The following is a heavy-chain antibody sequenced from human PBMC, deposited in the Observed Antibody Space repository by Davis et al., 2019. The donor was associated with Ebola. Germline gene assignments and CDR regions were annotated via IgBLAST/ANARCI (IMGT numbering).Heavy chain of an antibody. V-gene: IGHV4-31*03. CDR1: GGSISSGGYY. J-gene: IGHJ4*02. CDR2: IYYSGST. D-gene: IGHD6-19*01. CDR3: ARVRAIAVAGTGDY. Sequence: LRLSCTVSGGSISSGGYYWTWIRQHPGKGLEWIGYIYYSGSTYYNPSLKSRVTISVDTSKNQFSLKLSSVTAADTAVYYCARVRAIAVAGTGDYWGQGTLVTVSS.